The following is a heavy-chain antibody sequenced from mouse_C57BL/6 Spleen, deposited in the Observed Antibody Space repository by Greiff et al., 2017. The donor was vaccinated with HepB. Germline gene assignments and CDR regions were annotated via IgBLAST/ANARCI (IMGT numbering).Heavy chain of an antibody. V-gene: IGHV1-61*01. Sequence: QVQLKQPGAELVRPGSSVKLSCKASGYTFTSYWMDWVKQRPGQGLEWIGNIYPSDSETHYNQKFKDKATLTVDKSSSTAYMQLSSLTSEDSAVYYCARGGYWPDYWGQGTTLTVSS. CDR2: IYPSDSET. J-gene: IGHJ2*01. D-gene: IGHD2-14*01. CDR1: GYTFTSYW. CDR3: ARGGYWPDY.